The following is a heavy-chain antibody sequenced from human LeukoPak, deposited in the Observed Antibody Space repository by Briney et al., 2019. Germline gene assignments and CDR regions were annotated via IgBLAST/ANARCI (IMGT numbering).Heavy chain of an antibody. CDR3: ARVFAVQPRSRPSCWQPTGY. Sequence: ASVKVSCKASGYTFTSYDINWVRQATGQGLEWMGWMNPNSGNTGYAQKFQGRVTMTRNTSISTAYMELSSLRSEDTAVYYCARVFAVQPRSRPSCWQPTGYWGQGTLVTVSS. J-gene: IGHJ4*02. CDR1: GYTFTSYD. D-gene: IGHD2-2*01. V-gene: IGHV1-8*01. CDR2: MNPNSGNT.